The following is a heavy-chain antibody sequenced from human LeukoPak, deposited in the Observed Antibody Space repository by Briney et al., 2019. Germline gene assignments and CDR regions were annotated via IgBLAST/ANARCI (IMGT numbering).Heavy chain of an antibody. CDR3: ARGNDILTGYYNWFDP. CDR1: GYTFTSYD. D-gene: IGHD3-9*01. CDR2: MNPDSGNT. V-gene: IGHV1-8*01. Sequence: WASVKVSCKASGYTFTSYDINWVRQATGQGLEWMGWMNPDSGNTGYAQKLQGRVTMTTDTSTSTAYMELRSLRSDDTAVYYCARGNDILTGYYNWFDPWGQGTLVTVSS. J-gene: IGHJ5*02.